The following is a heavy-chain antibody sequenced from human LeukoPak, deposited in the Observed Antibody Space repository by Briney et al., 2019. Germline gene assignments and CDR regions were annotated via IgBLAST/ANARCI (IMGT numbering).Heavy chain of an antibody. CDR1: GYTFTGYY. Sequence: ASVKVSCKASGYTFTGYYMHWVRQAPGQGLEWMGWINPNSGGTNYAQKFQGRVTMTRDTSISTAYMELSRLRSDDTAVYYCARVRGRLPSYYGMDVWGQGTTVTVSS. V-gene: IGHV1-2*02. D-gene: IGHD3-16*01. CDR3: ARVRGRLPSYYGMDV. J-gene: IGHJ6*02. CDR2: INPNSGGT.